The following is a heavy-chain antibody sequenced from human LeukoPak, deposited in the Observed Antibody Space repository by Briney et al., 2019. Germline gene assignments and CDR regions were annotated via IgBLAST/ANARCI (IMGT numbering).Heavy chain of an antibody. Sequence: PGGSLRLSCAASGFTFSSYGMHWVRQAPGKGLEWVAVISYDGSNKYYADSVKGRFTISRDNSKNTLYLQMNSLRAEDTAVYYCAKAKKSGSYYLGPPFDYWGQGTLVTVSS. CDR3: AKAKKSGSYYLGPPFDY. J-gene: IGHJ4*02. CDR2: ISYDGSNK. V-gene: IGHV3-30*18. CDR1: GFTFSSYG. D-gene: IGHD1-26*01.